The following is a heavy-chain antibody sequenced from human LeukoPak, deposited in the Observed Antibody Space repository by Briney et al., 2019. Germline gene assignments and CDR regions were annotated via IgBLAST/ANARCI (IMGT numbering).Heavy chain of an antibody. CDR1: GGSISSGGYY. V-gene: IGHV4-31*03. J-gene: IGHJ5*02. CDR3: ARDRRHWFGETQTLFDP. Sequence: SQTLSLTCTVSGGSISSGGYYWSWIRQHPGKVLEWSGYNYYSGSTYYNPSLKSRVTISVDTSKNHFSLKLSSVTAADTAVYYCARDRRHWFGETQTLFDPWGQGTLFTVSS. CDR2: NYYSGST. D-gene: IGHD3-10*01.